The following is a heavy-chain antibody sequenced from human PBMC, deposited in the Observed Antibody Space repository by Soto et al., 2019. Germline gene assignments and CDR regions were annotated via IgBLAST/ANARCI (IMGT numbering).Heavy chain of an antibody. D-gene: IGHD3-22*01. J-gene: IGHJ4*02. CDR1: GYTFTSYD. Sequence: ASVKVPCKASGYTFTSYDINWVRQSTGQGLEWMGWMNPNSGNTGYAQKFQGRVTMTRNTSISTAYMELSSLRSEDTAVYYCARSLRYYYDSSGSTSPDYWGQGNLVTVTS. CDR2: MNPNSGNT. V-gene: IGHV1-8*01. CDR3: ARSLRYYYDSSGSTSPDY.